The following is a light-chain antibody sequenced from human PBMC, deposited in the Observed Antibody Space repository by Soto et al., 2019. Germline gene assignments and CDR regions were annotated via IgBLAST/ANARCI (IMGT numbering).Light chain of an antibody. J-gene: IGKJ1*01. CDR1: QSISSW. CDR3: QQYNSYSWT. CDR2: KAS. V-gene: IGKV1-5*03. Sequence: DIQMTQSPSTLSASVGDRVTITVLASQSISSWLAWYQQKPGKAPKLLNYKASSLESGVPSRFSGSGSGTEFTLTISSLQPDDFATYYCQQYNSYSWTFGQGAKV.